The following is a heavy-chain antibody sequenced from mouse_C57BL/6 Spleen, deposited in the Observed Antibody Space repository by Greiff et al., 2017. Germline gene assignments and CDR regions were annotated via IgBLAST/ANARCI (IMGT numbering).Heavy chain of an antibody. CDR1: GYSITSGYY. CDR2: ISYDGSN. CDR3: ASNLPGFAY. J-gene: IGHJ3*01. Sequence: EVQLQQSGPGLVKPSQSLSLTCSVTGYSITSGYYWNWIRQFPGNKLEWMGYISYDGSNNYNPSLKNPISITRDTSKNQFFLKLNSVTTEDTATYYCASNLPGFAYRGQGTLVTVSA. V-gene: IGHV3-6*01.